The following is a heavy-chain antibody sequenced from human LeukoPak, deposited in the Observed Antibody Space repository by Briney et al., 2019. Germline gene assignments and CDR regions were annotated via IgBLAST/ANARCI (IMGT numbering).Heavy chain of an antibody. CDR1: GYSITSGYY. V-gene: IGHV4-38-2*02. J-gene: IGHJ4*02. CDR2: IYHSGDT. D-gene: IGHD2-15*01. CDR3: ARAGYCNGVSCYSAVPGKY. Sequence: SETLSLTCTVSGYSITSGYYWAWIRQSPGKGLEWIGSIYHSGDTYYNPSLKRRVIILVDTSKNQFSLQLGSVTPTDTAVYYCARAGYCNGVSCYSAVPGKYWGQGALVTVSS.